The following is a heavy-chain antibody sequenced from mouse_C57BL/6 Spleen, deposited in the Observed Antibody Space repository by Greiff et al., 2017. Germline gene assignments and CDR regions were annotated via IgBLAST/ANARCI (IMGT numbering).Heavy chain of an antibody. CDR3: ARGIITTVVEAMDY. D-gene: IGHD1-1*01. CDR2: IYPRDGST. J-gene: IGHJ4*01. Sequence: VQLVESGPELVKPGASVKLSCKASGYTFTSYDINWVKQRPGQGLEWIGWIYPRDGSTKYNEKFKGKATLTVATSSSTAYMELHSLKSEDSAVYFCARGIITTVVEAMDYWGQGTSVTVSS. V-gene: IGHV1-85*01. CDR1: GYTFTSYD.